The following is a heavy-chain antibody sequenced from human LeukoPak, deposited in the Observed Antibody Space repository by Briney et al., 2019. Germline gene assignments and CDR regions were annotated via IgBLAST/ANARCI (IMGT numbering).Heavy chain of an antibody. D-gene: IGHD4-17*01. CDR2: VSYDGSNK. Sequence: PGRSLRLSRAASGFTFNNYGMHWVRQAPGKGLEWVAVVSYDGSNKYYADSVKGRFTVSRDNSKNTLYLQMNSLSAEDTAVYYCAKGHYYGDYGYWGQGTLVTVSS. CDR3: AKGHYYGDYGY. V-gene: IGHV3-30*18. CDR1: GFTFNNYG. J-gene: IGHJ4*02.